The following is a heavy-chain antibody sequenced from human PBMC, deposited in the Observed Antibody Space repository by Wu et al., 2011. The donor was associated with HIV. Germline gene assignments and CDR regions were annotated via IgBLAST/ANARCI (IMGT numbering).Heavy chain of an antibody. Sequence: VQLVQSGAEVRQPEESLKISCQGSGYNFATSWIAWVRQLPGKGLEWMGIIYPGDSDTRYSPSFQGQVTISADKSINTAYLQWSSLKASDTAMYYCARRAPLSGGYYFDYWGQGTLVTVSS. CDR2: IYPGDSDT. V-gene: IGHV5-51*01. CDR3: ARRAPLSGGYYFDY. D-gene: IGHD3-16*01. CDR1: GYNFATSW. J-gene: IGHJ4*02.